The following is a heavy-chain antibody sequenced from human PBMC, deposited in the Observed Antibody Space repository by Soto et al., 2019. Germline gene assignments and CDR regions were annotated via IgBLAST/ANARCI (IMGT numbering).Heavy chain of an antibody. Sequence: SPTLSLPSTVSGGSISSGDHYWSWIRQPPGKGLEWIGYMYYSGSTYFNPSLKSRVTISVDTSKNQFSLKLGSVTAADTAVYYCARRSYYGSYGLDVWGQGTTVTGSS. CDR1: GGSISSGDHY. CDR2: MYYSGST. D-gene: IGHD3-10*01. CDR3: ARRSYYGSYGLDV. V-gene: IGHV4-30-4*01. J-gene: IGHJ6*02.